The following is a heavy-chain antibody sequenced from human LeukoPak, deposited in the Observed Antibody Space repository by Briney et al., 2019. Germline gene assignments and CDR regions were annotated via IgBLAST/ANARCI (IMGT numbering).Heavy chain of an antibody. J-gene: IGHJ4*02. CDR3: ARDLFGPLDSSGYYCDY. V-gene: IGHV1-69*05. CDR1: GGTFSSYA. D-gene: IGHD3-22*01. CDR2: IIPIFGTA. Sequence: SVKVSCKASGGTFSSYAISWVRQAPGQGLEWMGRIIPIFGTANYAQKFQGRVTITTDESTSTAYMELSSLRSEDTAVHYCARDLFGPLDSSGYYCDYWGQGTLVTVSS.